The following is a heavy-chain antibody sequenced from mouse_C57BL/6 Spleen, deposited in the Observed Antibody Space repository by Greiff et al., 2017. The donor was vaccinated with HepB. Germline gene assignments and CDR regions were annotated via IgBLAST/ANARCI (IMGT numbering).Heavy chain of an antibody. CDR2: IWSDGST. D-gene: IGHD1-1*01. Sequence: VKLMESGPGLVAPSQSLSITCTVSGFSLTSYGVHWVRQPPGKGLEWLVVIWSDGSTTYNSALKSRLSISKDNSKSQVFLKMNSLQTDDTAMYYCARHAYYGSSYGCFDVWGTGTTVTVSS. V-gene: IGHV2-6-1*01. CDR1: GFSLTSYG. J-gene: IGHJ1*03. CDR3: ARHAYYGSSYGCFDV.